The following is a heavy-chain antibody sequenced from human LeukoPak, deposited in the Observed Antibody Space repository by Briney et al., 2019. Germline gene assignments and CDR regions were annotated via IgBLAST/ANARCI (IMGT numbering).Heavy chain of an antibody. V-gene: IGHV4-38-2*01. CDR1: GYSISSGYY. CDR2: IYHSGST. CDR3: ASRYCSSTSCPYYFDY. J-gene: IGHJ4*02. Sequence: PSETLSLTCAVSGYSISSGYYWGWIRQPPGKGLESIGGIYHSGSTYYNPSLKSRVTISVDTSKNQFSLKLSSVTAADTAVYYCASRYCSSTSCPYYFDYWGQGTLVTVSS. D-gene: IGHD2-2*01.